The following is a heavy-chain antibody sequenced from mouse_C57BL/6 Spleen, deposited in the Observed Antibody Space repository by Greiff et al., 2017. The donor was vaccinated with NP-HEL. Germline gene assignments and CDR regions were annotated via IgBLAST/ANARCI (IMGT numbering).Heavy chain of an antibody. V-gene: IGHV1-76*01. Sequence: QVQLQQSGAELVRPGASVKLSCKASGYTFTDYYINWVKQRPGQGLEWIARIYPGSGNTYYNEKFKGKATLTAEKSSSPAYMQLSSLTSEDSAVYFCARSDGYSFDYWGQGTTLTVSS. CDR2: IYPGSGNT. J-gene: IGHJ2*01. CDR1: GYTFTDYY. CDR3: ARSDGYSFDY. D-gene: IGHD2-3*01.